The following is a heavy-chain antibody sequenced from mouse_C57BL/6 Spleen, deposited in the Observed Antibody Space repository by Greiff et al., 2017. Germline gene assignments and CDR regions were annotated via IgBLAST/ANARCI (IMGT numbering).Heavy chain of an antibody. CDR1: GFTFSDYG. Sequence: EVQRVESGGGLVKPGGSLKLSCAASGFTFSDYGMHWVRQAPEEGLEWVAYISSGSSTIYYADTVKGRFTISRDNAKNTLFLQMTSLRSEDTAMYYCARAGIYYDYEGFAYWGQGTLVTVSA. CDR2: ISSGSSTI. D-gene: IGHD2-4*01. CDR3: ARAGIYYDYEGFAY. J-gene: IGHJ3*01. V-gene: IGHV5-17*01.